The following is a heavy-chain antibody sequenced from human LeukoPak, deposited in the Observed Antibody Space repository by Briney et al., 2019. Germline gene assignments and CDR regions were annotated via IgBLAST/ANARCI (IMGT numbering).Heavy chain of an antibody. Sequence: GGSLRLSCAASGFXFSNYGMHWVRQAPGKGLEWVAVIWYDGSKKYYADSVKGRFTISRDNSKNTLYLQMNSLRAEDTAVYYCARSLERYYSGSGSYYMNNWFDPWGQGTLVTVSS. J-gene: IGHJ5*02. CDR1: GFXFSNYG. CDR2: IWYDGSKK. CDR3: ARSLERYYSGSGSYYMNNWFDP. D-gene: IGHD3-10*01. V-gene: IGHV3-33*01.